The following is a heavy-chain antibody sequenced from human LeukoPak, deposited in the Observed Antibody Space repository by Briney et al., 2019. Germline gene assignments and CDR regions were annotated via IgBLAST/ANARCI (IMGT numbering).Heavy chain of an antibody. CDR2: ISWNSGSI. Sequence: GGSLRLSCAASGFTFDDYAMHWVRQAPGKGLEWVSGISWNSGSIGYADSVKGRFTISRDNAKNSLYLQMNSLRAEDTAVYYCARVGWLQPGSYYYYYYYMDVWGKGTTVTVSS. CDR1: GFTFDDYA. D-gene: IGHD3-10*01. CDR3: ARVGWLQPGSYYYYYYYMDV. V-gene: IGHV3-9*01. J-gene: IGHJ6*03.